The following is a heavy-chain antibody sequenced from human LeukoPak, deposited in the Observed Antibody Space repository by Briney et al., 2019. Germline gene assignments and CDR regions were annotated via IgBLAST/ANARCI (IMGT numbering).Heavy chain of an antibody. V-gene: IGHV3-23*01. CDR2: ISASGGST. CDR1: GFTFSSYA. D-gene: IGHD6-13*01. CDR3: AKDRQQRSPLAFDY. J-gene: IGHJ4*02. Sequence: AGSLRLSCAASGFTFSSYAMSWVRQAPGKGLEWVSVISASGGSTHYADSVKGQFTISRDNSKNTLYLQMNRLRAEDTAVYYCAKDRQQRSPLAFDYWGQGTLVTVSS.